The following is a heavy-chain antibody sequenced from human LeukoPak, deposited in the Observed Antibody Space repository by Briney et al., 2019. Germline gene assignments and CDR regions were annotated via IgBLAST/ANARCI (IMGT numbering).Heavy chain of an antibody. Sequence: GGSLRLSCAASGFTFSSYSMNWVRQAPGKGLEWVSSVSSSSSYIYYADSVKGRFTISRDNAKNSLYLQMNSLRAEDTAVYYCARDFPRRGRIVVVPAAYYYYYGMDVWGQGTTVTVSS. J-gene: IGHJ6*02. CDR2: VSSSSSYI. V-gene: IGHV3-21*01. CDR1: GFTFSSYS. D-gene: IGHD2-2*01. CDR3: ARDFPRRGRIVVVPAAYYYYYGMDV.